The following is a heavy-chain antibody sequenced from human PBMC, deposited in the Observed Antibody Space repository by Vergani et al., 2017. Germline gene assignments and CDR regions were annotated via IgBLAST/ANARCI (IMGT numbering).Heavy chain of an antibody. CDR1: DSSIMTNPY. V-gene: IGHV4-38-2*01. J-gene: IGHJ6*02. CDR2: IHHSGDT. Sequence: QVQLQESGPGLVKPSETLTLTCDVSDSSIMTNPYWGWFRQSPGKGLAWMGCIHHSGDTHYNSSLKSRVSISIVSSSKFSLSLTSVTAADTAIYYCARHRGSGGFFPSSDFYGMDVWGHGTTVTVSS. D-gene: IGHD3-10*01. CDR3: ARHRGSGGFFPSSDFYGMDV.